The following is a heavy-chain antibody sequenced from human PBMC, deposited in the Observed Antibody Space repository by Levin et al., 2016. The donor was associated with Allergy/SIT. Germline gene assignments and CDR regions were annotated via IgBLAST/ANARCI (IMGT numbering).Heavy chain of an antibody. V-gene: IGHV3-23*01. CDR1: GFTFSSYA. J-gene: IGHJ4*02. CDR3: AKGVGATVRFDY. D-gene: IGHD1-26*01. Sequence: GESLKISCAASGFTFSSYAMSWVRQAPGKGLEWVSAISGSGGSTYYADSVKGRFTISRDNSKNTLYLQMNSLRAEDTAVYYCAKGVGATVRFDYWGQGTLVTVSS. CDR2: ISGSGGST.